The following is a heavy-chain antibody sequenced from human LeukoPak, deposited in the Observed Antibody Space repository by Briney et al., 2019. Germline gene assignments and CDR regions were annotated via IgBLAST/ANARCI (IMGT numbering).Heavy chain of an antibody. V-gene: IGHV4-4*07. CDR1: GGSISSYY. D-gene: IGHD3-3*01. CDR3: ARERGRPIFGVVKHWFDP. CDR2: IYTSGST. Sequence: SETLPLTCTVSGGSISSYYWSWIRQPAGKGLEWIGRIYTSGSTNYNPSLKSRVTMSVDTSKNQFSLKLSSVTAADTAVYYCARERGRPIFGVVKHWFDPLGQGNLVTVSS. J-gene: IGHJ5*02.